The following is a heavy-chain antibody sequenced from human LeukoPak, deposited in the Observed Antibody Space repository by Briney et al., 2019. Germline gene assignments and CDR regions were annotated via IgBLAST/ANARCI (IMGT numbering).Heavy chain of an antibody. CDR2: ISGSGGST. CDR1: GITFSSHA. CDR3: AKGRYSSSWYERPTFDY. V-gene: IGHV3-23*01. Sequence: PGGSLRLSCTASGITFSSHAMSWVRQAPGKGLEWVSTISGSGGSTHYADSVKGRFTISRDNSKNTLYLQMNSLRAEDTAVYYCAKGRYSSSWYERPTFDYWGQGTLVTVSS. D-gene: IGHD6-13*01. J-gene: IGHJ4*02.